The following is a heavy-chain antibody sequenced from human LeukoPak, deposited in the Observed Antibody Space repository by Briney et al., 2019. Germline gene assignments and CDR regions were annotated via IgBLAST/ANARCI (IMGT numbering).Heavy chain of an antibody. CDR3: ARVGAVAGTDDY. V-gene: IGHV3-69-1*01. Sequence: PGGSLRLSCAASGLTFDEYTMHWVRQGPGKGLEWVSSISSSSYIYYADSVKGRFTISRDNAKNSLYLQMNSLRAEDTAVYYCARVGAVAGTDDYWGQGTLVTVSS. CDR1: GLTFDEYT. J-gene: IGHJ4*02. CDR2: ISSSSYI. D-gene: IGHD6-19*01.